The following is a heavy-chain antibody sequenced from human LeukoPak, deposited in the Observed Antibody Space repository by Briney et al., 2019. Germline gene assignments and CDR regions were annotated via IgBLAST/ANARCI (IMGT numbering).Heavy chain of an antibody. V-gene: IGHV4-31*03. CDR2: IYYSGST. CDR1: GGSISSGGYY. Sequence: SETLSLTCTVSGGSISSGGYYWSWIRQHPGKGLEWIGYIYYSGSTYYNPSLKSRVTISVDTSKNQFSLELSSVTAADTAVYYCASSILRYFDWPSPNYYGMDVWGQGTTVTVSS. D-gene: IGHD3-9*01. J-gene: IGHJ6*02. CDR3: ASSILRYFDWPSPNYYGMDV.